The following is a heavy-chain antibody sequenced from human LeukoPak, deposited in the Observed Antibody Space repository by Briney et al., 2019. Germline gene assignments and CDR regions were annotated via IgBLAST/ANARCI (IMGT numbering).Heavy chain of an antibody. D-gene: IGHD2-2*01. CDR1: GGTFSSYV. CDR2: IIPIFGTA. J-gene: IGHJ5*02. CDR3: ARALLRYCSSTSCYWFDP. V-gene: IGHV1-69*13. Sequence: VASVKVSCKASGGTFSSYVISWVRQAPGQGLEWMGGIIPIFGTANYAQKFRGRVTITADESTSTAYMELSSLRSEDTAVYYCARALLRYCSSTSCYWFDPWGQGTLVTVSS.